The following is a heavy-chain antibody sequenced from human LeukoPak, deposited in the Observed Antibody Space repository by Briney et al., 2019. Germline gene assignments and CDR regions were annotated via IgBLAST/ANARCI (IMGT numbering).Heavy chain of an antibody. V-gene: IGHV3-30*02. CDR2: IRYDGSNK. D-gene: IGHD5-24*01. CDR1: GFTFSSYG. Sequence: GGSLRLSCAASGFTFSSYGMHRVRQAPGKGLEWVAFIRYDGSNKYYADSVKGRFTISRDNSKNTLYLQMNSLRAEDTAVYYCALGKMATLKYWGQGTLVTVSS. CDR3: ALGKMATLKY. J-gene: IGHJ4*02.